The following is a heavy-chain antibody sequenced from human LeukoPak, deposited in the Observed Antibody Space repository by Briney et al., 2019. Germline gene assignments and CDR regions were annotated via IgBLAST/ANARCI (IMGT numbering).Heavy chain of an antibody. J-gene: IGHJ4*01. CDR1: GFTFRSSS. CDR2: NGSFTGDI. D-gene: IGHD1-26*01. CDR3: ARDPYTGSMFDY. Sequence: GSLRLSCAASGFTFRSSSMSWVRQAPGKGLEWVAFNGSFTGDIFYADSVKGRFTISRDNAKDSVYLQMDSLRVDDTAIYFCARDPYTGSMFDYWGHGTLVTVSS. V-gene: IGHV3-21*01.